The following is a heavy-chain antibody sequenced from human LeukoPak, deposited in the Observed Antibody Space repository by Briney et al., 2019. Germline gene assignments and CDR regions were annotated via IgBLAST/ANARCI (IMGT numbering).Heavy chain of an antibody. CDR3: ASTTAMVFYYYGTDV. Sequence: ASVKVSRKASGYTFTSYDINWVRQATGQGLEWMGWMNPNSGNTGYAQKFQGRVTMTRNTSISTAYMELSSLRSEDTAVYYCASTTAMVFYYYGTDVWGQGTTVTVSS. J-gene: IGHJ6*02. D-gene: IGHD5-18*01. CDR1: GYTFTSYD. V-gene: IGHV1-8*01. CDR2: MNPNSGNT.